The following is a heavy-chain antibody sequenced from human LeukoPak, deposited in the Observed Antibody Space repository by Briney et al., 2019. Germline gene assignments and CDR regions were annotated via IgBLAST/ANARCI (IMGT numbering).Heavy chain of an antibody. V-gene: IGHV3-43*02. Sequence: PGGTLRLSCAASGFTFDVYAMHWVRQAPGTGLEWVYLISGDAGSTYYADSVRGRFTISRDNSKNSLYLQMNSLRTEDTALYYCAKDIGYCSSTSCSMFDDAFDIWGQGTMVTVSS. J-gene: IGHJ3*02. CDR3: AKDIGYCSSTSCSMFDDAFDI. CDR1: GFTFDVYA. D-gene: IGHD2-2*03. CDR2: ISGDAGST.